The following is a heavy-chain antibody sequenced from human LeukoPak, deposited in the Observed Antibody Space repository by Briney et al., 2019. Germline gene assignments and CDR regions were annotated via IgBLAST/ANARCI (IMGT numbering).Heavy chain of an antibody. CDR2: ISAYNGKT. J-gene: IGHJ6*03. V-gene: IGHV1-18*01. CDR3: ARTDSGYDLNYYYYYMDV. CDR1: GYTFTSYD. Sequence: ASVKVSCKASGYTFTSYDINWVRQATGQGLEWMGWISAYNGKTNYAQKLQGRVTMTTDTSTSTAYMELRSLRSDDTAVYYCARTDSGYDLNYYYYYMDVWGKGTTVTVSS. D-gene: IGHD5-12*01.